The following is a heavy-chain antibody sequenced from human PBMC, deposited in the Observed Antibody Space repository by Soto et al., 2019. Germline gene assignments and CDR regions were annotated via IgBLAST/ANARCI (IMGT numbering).Heavy chain of an antibody. CDR1: GFTFSSYG. CDR2: ISYDGSNK. CDR3: AREPGVSSGWYVDY. J-gene: IGHJ4*02. D-gene: IGHD6-19*01. V-gene: IGHV3-30*03. Sequence: QVQLVESGGGVVQPGRSLRLSCAASGFTFSSYGMHWVRQAPGKGLEWVAVISYDGSNKYYADSVKGRFTISRDNSKNTLYLQMNSLRAEDTAVYYCAREPGVSSGWYVDYWGQGTLVTVSS.